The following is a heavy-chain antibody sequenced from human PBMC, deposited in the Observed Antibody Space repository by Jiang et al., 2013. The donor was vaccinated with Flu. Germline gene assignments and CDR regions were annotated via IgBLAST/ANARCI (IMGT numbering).Heavy chain of an antibody. V-gene: IGHV4-59*08. D-gene: IGHD3-22*01. J-gene: IGHJ4*02. CDR2: IYYSGSA. CDR3: ARRSYDSSGYYTFDY. CDR1: GGSISSYY. Sequence: TCTVSGGSISSYYWSWIRQPPGKGLECIGYIYYSGSANYNPSLKSRVTISLDTSKNQFSLKLSSVTAADTAVYYCARRSYDSSGYYTFDYWGQGTLVTVSS.